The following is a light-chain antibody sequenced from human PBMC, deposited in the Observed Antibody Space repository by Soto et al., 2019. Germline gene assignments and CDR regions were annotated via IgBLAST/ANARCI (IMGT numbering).Light chain of an antibody. J-gene: IGLJ3*02. CDR3: CSLTNGATWV. CDR2: EAS. CDR1: NSDVGSHNF. V-gene: IGLV2-23*01. Sequence: QSVLTQPASVSGSPGQSITISCTGTNSDVGSHNFVSWYQQYPGKAPKLLIYEASKRPSGLSNRFSGSKSGNTASLTISGLQAEDEADYYCCSLTNGATWVFGGGTNLTVL.